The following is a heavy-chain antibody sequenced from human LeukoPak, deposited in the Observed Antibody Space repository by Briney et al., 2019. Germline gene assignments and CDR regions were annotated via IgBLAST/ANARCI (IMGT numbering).Heavy chain of an antibody. CDR3: AAFQRGDYGEYFQH. Sequence: GGSLRLSCAASGFTFSNYGMHWVRQAPGKGLEWVAVIWYDGSNENYADSVKGRFTISRDNSKNTLYLQMNSLRVEDTAVYYCAAFQRGDYGEYFQHWGPGTLVTVSS. V-gene: IGHV3-33*01. CDR1: GFTFSNYG. CDR2: IWYDGSNE. J-gene: IGHJ1*01. D-gene: IGHD4-17*01.